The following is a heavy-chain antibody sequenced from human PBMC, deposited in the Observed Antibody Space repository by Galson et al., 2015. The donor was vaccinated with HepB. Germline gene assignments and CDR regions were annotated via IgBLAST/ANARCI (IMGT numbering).Heavy chain of an antibody. CDR3: ARVSRRDTYGHGGRGWLDP. V-gene: IGHV1-69*06. CDR1: GGTFGNYA. CDR2: IIPFLGTS. D-gene: IGHD5-18*01. J-gene: IGHJ5*02. Sequence: GGTFGNYAISWVRQAPGQGLEWLGVIIPFLGTSNYAPKFQGRVTIAADKSTNTAYMEMTSLTSEDTAVYFCARVSRRDTYGHGGRGWLDPWGQGSLVTVAS.